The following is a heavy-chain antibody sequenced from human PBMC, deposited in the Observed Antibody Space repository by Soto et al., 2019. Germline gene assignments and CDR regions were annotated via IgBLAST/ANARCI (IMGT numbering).Heavy chain of an antibody. CDR2: ISYDGSNK. CDR3: AKDSCRGDCYDACDI. Sequence: QVQLVESGGGVVQPGRSLRLSCAASGFTFSSYGMHWVRQAPGKGLEWVAVISYDGSNKYYEDSVKGRFTISRDNSKNTQYRQMNRLRAEDTAVYNCAKDSCRGDCYDACDIWGQGTMVTVSS. J-gene: IGHJ3*02. CDR1: GFTFSSYG. V-gene: IGHV3-30*18. D-gene: IGHD2-21*02.